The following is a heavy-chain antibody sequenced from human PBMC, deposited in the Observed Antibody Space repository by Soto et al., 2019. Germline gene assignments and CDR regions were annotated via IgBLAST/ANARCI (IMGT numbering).Heavy chain of an antibody. V-gene: IGHV4-31*03. CDR3: ERGQIFGEYYYYGMDV. CDR2: IYYSGST. Sequence: PSETLSLTCTVSGGSISSGGYYWSWIRQHPGKGLEWVGYIYYSGSTYYNPSLKSRVTISVDTSKNQFSLKLSSVTAADTAVYYCERGQIFGEYYYYGMDVWGQGTTATVSS. J-gene: IGHJ6*02. D-gene: IGHD3-3*01. CDR1: GGSISSGGYY.